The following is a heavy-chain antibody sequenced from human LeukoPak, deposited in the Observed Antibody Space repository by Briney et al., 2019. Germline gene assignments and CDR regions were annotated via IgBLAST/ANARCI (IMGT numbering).Heavy chain of an antibody. V-gene: IGHV3-7*01. CDR1: GFTFSSYW. Sequence: AGSLRLSCAASGFTFSSYWMSWVRQPPGKGLEWVANIKQDGSEKYYVYLVKRRFTIFSDNAKHSPHLQRNSLSADAAAVYYCVYGGNGGSAFDSWGQGTMVTVSS. J-gene: IGHJ3*02. CDR3: VYGGNGGSAFDS. CDR2: IKQDGSEK. D-gene: IGHD4-23*01.